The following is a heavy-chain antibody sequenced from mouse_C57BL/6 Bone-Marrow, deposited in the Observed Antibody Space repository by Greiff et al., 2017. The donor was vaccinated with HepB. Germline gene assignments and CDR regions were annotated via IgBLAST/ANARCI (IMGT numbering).Heavy chain of an antibody. CDR1: GYTFTSYW. CDR3: NAGGSSYDYAMDY. CDR2: IYPGNSDT. D-gene: IGHD1-1*01. Sequence: VQLQQSGTVLARPGASVKMSCKTSGYTFTSYWMHWVKQRPGQGLEWIGAIYPGNSDTSYNQKFKGKAKLTAVTSASTAYMELSSLTNEDSAVYYCNAGGSSYDYAMDYWGQGTSVTVSS. J-gene: IGHJ4*01. V-gene: IGHV1-5*01.